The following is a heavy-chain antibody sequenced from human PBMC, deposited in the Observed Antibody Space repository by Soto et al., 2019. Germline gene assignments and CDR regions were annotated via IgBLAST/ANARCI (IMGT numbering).Heavy chain of an antibody. CDR3: TKDVESSSSLTGWFAP. V-gene: IGHV3-9*01. CDR2: ISWNSLNI. J-gene: IGHJ5*02. CDR1: GFTFDDYA. Sequence: GGSLRLSCAASGFTFDDYAMHWVRQAPGKGLEWVSGISWNSLNIGYADSVRGRFTISRDNARNSLYLQMNSLRPEDTALYYCTKDVESSSSLTGWFAPWGQGTLVTVSS. D-gene: IGHD6-6*01.